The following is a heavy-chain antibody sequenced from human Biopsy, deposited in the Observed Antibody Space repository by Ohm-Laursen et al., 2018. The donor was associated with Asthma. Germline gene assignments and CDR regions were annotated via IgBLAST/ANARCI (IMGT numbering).Heavy chain of an antibody. CDR2: IYSGGTS. Sequence: SLRLPCTASGFAVSRDHMFWVRQAPGKGLEWVSVIYSGGTSHTADSVRGRFTISRDFSKNTLHLQMHGLRVEDTAVYYCARGDSSGWSHYYFDYWGQGTLVTVSS. J-gene: IGHJ4*02. V-gene: IGHV3-53*01. CDR1: GFAVSRDH. D-gene: IGHD6-19*01. CDR3: ARGDSSGWSHYYFDY.